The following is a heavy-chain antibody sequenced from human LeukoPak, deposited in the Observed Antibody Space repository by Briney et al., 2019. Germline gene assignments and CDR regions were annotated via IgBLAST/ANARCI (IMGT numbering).Heavy chain of an antibody. CDR2: INPDTGRT. V-gene: IGHV1-2*02. CDR3: ARNRGGDHYFDY. D-gene: IGHD2-21*02. CDR1: GYMFTGYY. Sequence: ASVKVSCKASGYMFTGYYMHWLRQAPRQGLECMGRINPDTGRTNYAQNFQGRITMTRDTSISTAYMELSRLRSDDTAVYYCARNRGGDHYFDYWGQGTLVTVSS. J-gene: IGHJ4*02.